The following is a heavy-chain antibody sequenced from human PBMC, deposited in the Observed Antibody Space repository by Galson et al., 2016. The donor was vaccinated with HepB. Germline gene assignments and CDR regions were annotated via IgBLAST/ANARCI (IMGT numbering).Heavy chain of an antibody. CDR3: ASNYYGSVGVNNARRV. CDR2: ITGSGSST. CDR1: GFTLSSYD. D-gene: IGHD3-10*01. V-gene: IGHV3-23*01. Sequence: SLRLSCAASGFTLSSYDISWVRQAPGKGPEWVSAITGSGSSTYYADSVKGRFTISRDNSKNTLYLQMNSLRADDTAVYYCASNYYGSVGVNNARRVWGQGTTVTVS. J-gene: IGHJ6*02.